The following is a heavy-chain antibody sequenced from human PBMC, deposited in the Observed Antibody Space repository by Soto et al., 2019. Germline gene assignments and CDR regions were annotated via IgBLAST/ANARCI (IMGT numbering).Heavy chain of an antibody. CDR3: ARSLYDILTRSVYNCFDP. CDR2: INAGNGNT. J-gene: IGHJ5*02. Sequence: ASVKVSCKASGYTFTSYAIHWVRQAPGQRLEWMGWINAGNGNTKYSQKFQGRVTITRDTSASTAYMELSSLRSEDTAVYYCARSLYDILTRSVYNCFDPWGQGTLVTVSS. V-gene: IGHV1-3*01. CDR1: GYTFTSYA. D-gene: IGHD3-9*01.